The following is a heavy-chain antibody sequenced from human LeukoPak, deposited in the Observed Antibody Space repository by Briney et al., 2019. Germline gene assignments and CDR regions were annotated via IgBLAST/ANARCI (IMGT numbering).Heavy chain of an antibody. CDR1: GFTFSSYE. CDR2: ISSSGSTI. Sequence: GGSLRLSCAASGFTFSSYEMNWVRQAPGKGLEWVSYISSSGSTIYYADSVKGRFTISRDNAKNSLYLQMNSLRAEDTAVYYCARANQWELFLDYWGQGTLVTVSS. CDR3: ARANQWELFLDY. J-gene: IGHJ4*02. V-gene: IGHV3-48*03. D-gene: IGHD1-26*01.